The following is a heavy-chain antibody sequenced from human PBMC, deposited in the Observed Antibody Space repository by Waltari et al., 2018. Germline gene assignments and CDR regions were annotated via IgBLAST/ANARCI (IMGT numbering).Heavy chain of an antibody. CDR3: VKEAPARGDWYLDL. CDR1: GFSFSTDW. D-gene: IGHD2-2*01. V-gene: IGHV3-74*03. Sequence: EVQLVESGGGLVQPGGSLRLSCASSGFSFSTDWMHWVRQVPGNGLEWVSRITNDGSGTMYADSVKGRFTISRDNAKNTLFLEMNSLRVEDTAVYYCVKEAPARGDWYLDLWGRGTLLAVSS. CDR2: ITNDGSGT. J-gene: IGHJ2*01.